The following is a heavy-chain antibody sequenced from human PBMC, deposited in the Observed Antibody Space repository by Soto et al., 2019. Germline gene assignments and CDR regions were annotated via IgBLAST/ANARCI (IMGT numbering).Heavy chain of an antibody. V-gene: IGHV4-31*03. D-gene: IGHD3-3*01. J-gene: IGHJ4*02. Sequence: SETLSLTCTASGGSISSGGYYWSWIRQHPGKGLEWIGYIYYSGSTYYNPSLKSRVTISVDTSKNQFSLKLSSVTAADTAVYYCARDRRGTIFGVARGYFDYWGQGTLVTVSS. CDR3: ARDRRGTIFGVARGYFDY. CDR2: IYYSGST. CDR1: GGSISSGGYY.